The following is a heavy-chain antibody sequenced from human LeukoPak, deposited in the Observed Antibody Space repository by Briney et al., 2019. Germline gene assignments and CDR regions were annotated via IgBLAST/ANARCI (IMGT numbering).Heavy chain of an antibody. Sequence: PGGSLRLSCAASGFTVSSNYMSWVRQAPGKGLEWVSVLYSGGSTFHADSVKGRFTISRDNAKNTLYLQMNGLRAEDTAVYYCXXDTXGXCNXGSCFWYYFDDWGQGTXVTVSS. CDR2: LYSGGST. D-gene: IGHD2-15*01. J-gene: IGHJ4*02. CDR1: GFTVSSNY. V-gene: IGHV3-53*01. CDR3: XXDTXGXCNXGSCFWYYFDD.